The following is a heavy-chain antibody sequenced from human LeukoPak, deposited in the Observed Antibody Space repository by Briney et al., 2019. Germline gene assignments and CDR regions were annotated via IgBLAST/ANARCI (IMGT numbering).Heavy chain of an antibody. V-gene: IGHV2-5*01. J-gene: IGHJ6*02. D-gene: IGHD6-6*01. CDR1: GFSLSSSGVG. CDR2: IYWNDDK. Sequence: SVPTLLKTTQTLTLTCTFSGFSLSSSGVGVGWIREPPGKVVEWVALIYWNDDKAYSPSLKTRLTITKDTSKNQVVLTITNMDPVDTATYYSAHSIRGAARPPYYYYGMDDWGQGTTVTVSS. CDR3: AHSIRGAARPPYYYYGMDD.